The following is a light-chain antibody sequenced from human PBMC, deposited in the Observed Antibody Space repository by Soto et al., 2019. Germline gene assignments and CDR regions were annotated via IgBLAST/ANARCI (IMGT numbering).Light chain of an antibody. J-gene: IGKJ1*01. CDR1: QTIGTY. CDR2: DAS. V-gene: IGKV1-39*01. CDR3: QQSYNTPLT. Sequence: IEVTQTTSSLAASLGDRVSITCLASQTIGTYVNWYRQKSGAAPELLIYDASTLQSGVPSRFRGGASGTDFTLTISSLQLDDFATYYCQQSYNTPLTFGQGTKVDI.